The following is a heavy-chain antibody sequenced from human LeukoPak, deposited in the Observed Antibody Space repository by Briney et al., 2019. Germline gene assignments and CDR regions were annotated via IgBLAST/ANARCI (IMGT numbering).Heavy chain of an antibody. CDR2: ISHIGSS. J-gene: IGHJ3*02. CDR3: ARDFLSKNALDI. Sequence: SETLSLTCTVSGGSLSNYYWNWIRQPPGKGLEWIAYISHIGSSNYNPSLKSRVTISVDTSKNQFSLNLSSVTAADTAAYYCARDFLSKNALDIWGQGTVVTVSS. CDR1: GGSLSNYY. V-gene: IGHV4-59*01.